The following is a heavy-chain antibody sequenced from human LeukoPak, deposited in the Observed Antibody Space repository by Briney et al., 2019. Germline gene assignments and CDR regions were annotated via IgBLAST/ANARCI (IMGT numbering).Heavy chain of an antibody. CDR2: ISSSSSYI. J-gene: IGHJ5*02. CDR1: GFTLSSYS. V-gene: IGHV3-21*01. Sequence: GGSLRLSCAASGFTLSSYSMNWVRQAPGKGLEWVSSISSSSSYIYYADSVKGRFTISRDNAKNSLYLQMNSLRAEDTAVYYCARSAVVVAATLYAWFDPWGQGTLVTVSS. CDR3: ARSAVVVAATLYAWFDP. D-gene: IGHD2-15*01.